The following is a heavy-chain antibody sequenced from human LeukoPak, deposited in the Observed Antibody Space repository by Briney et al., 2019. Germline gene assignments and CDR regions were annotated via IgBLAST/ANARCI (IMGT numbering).Heavy chain of an antibody. J-gene: IGHJ6*03. CDR3: ASSYCSSTSCYTALGYYYMDV. D-gene: IGHD2-2*02. CDR2: ISGYNGNT. CDR1: GYTFTDYG. Sequence: ASVKVSCKTSGYTFTDYGISWVRQAPGQGPEWMGWISGYNGNTNYAQKFQGRVTITADKSTSTAYMELSSLRSEDTAVYYCASSYCSSTSCYTALGYYYMDVWGKGTTVTVSS. V-gene: IGHV1-18*01.